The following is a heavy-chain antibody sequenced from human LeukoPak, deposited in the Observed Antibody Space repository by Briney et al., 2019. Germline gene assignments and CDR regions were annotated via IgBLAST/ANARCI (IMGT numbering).Heavy chain of an antibody. CDR3: ASSTVVVVATSRFDY. J-gene: IGHJ4*02. CDR1: GGSISSYF. Sequence: KPSETLSLTCTVSGGSISSYFGSWIRQPAGNGLEWIGYIYYSGSTRYTPSLKSRVTISVDTSKNQFSLKLCSVTAADTAVYYCASSTVVVVATSRFDYWGQGTLVTVSS. D-gene: IGHD2-15*01. V-gene: IGHV4-59*01. CDR2: IYYSGST.